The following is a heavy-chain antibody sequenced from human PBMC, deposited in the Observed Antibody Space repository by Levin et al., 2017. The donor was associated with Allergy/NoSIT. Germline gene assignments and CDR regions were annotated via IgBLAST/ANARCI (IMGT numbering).Heavy chain of an antibody. CDR3: ARDQGTGWSLVDY. CDR2: ITTNTGSP. V-gene: IGHV7-4-1*01. D-gene: IGHD6-19*01. J-gene: IGHJ4*02. CDR1: GYDFSTYR. Sequence: ASVKVSCKASGYDFSTYRINWVRQAPGQGFEWMGWITTNTGSPTYAQGFTGRFVFSVDTSVSTAYLQIESLQAEDTAVYFCARDQGTGWSLVDYWGQGTLVTVSS.